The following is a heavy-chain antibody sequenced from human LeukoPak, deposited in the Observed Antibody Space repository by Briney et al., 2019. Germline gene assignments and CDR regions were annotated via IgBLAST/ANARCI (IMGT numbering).Heavy chain of an antibody. V-gene: IGHV4-30-4*01. J-gene: IGHJ2*01. CDR1: GGSMSRGDYY. CDR2: SHDSGST. CDR3: ARGGGWLLPRYWYFDL. D-gene: IGHD3-22*01. Sequence: PSETLSLTCTVSGGSMSRGDYYWSWIRQSPGKGLEWIGYSHDSGSTYYNPSLKSRVTISVDTSKNQFSLNLTSVTAADTAVYDCARGGGWLLPRYWYFDLWGRGTLVTVSS.